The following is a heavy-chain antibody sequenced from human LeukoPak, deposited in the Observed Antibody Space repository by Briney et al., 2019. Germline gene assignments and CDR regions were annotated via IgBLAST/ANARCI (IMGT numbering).Heavy chain of an antibody. CDR1: GFIFSSYW. Sequence: GGSLRLSCAASGFIFSSYWMSWVRQAPGKGLEWVSSISSSSRYIYYADSVKGRFTISRDNAKNSLYLQMNSLRAEDTAVYYCARGPQSYCSSTSCYYYYYYMDVWGKGTTVTVSS. V-gene: IGHV3-21*01. CDR2: ISSSSRYI. J-gene: IGHJ6*03. D-gene: IGHD2-2*01. CDR3: ARGPQSYCSSTSCYYYYYYMDV.